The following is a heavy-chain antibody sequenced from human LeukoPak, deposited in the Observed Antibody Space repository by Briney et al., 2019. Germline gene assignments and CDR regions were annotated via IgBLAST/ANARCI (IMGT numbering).Heavy chain of an antibody. CDR1: GYTFTSYG. V-gene: IGHV1-18*04. D-gene: IGHD3-10*01. Sequence: ASVKVSCKASGYTFTSYGISWVRQAPGQGLEWMGWISAYNGNTNYAQKLQGRVTMTTDTSTSTAYMELRSLRSDDTAVYCCARDNWFGELLLEWFDPWGQGTLVTVSS. CDR2: ISAYNGNT. J-gene: IGHJ5*02. CDR3: ARDNWFGELLLEWFDP.